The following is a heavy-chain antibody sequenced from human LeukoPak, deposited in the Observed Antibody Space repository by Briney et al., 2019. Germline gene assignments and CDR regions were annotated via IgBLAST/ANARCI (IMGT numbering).Heavy chain of an antibody. Sequence: SETPSLTCTVSGGSVRSSTTFYWGWIRQPPGKGLEWIGSIYYSGSTYYNPSLKSRVTISVDTSRNQFSLKLSSVSAADTAVYYCATSYCGGDCSLDYWGQGTLVTVSS. J-gene: IGHJ4*02. CDR1: GGSVRSSTTFY. V-gene: IGHV4-39*05. CDR2: IYYSGST. D-gene: IGHD2-21*02. CDR3: ATSYCGGDCSLDY.